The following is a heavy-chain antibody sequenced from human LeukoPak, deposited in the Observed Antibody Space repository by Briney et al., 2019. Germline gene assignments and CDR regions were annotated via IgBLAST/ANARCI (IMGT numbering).Heavy chain of an antibody. V-gene: IGHV4-4*02. CDR1: VGTINSSNW. D-gene: IGHD2-15*01. CDR2: IYHSGST. CDR3: FVVVAAAEDY. J-gene: IGHJ4*02. Sequence: PSGSMYLTCAVSVGTINSSNWRNWVRQPPGKGLEWIGEIYHSGSTNYTPSLKSRVTISVDKSKNQFSLKLSSVTAADTAVYYCFVVVAAAEDYWGQGTLVTVSS.